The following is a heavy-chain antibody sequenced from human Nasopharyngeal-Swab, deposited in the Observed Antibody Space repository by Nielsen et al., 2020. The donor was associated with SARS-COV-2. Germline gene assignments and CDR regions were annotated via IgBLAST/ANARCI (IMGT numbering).Heavy chain of an antibody. CDR3: ARERDKYSGSYNFDY. V-gene: IGHV1-46*01. J-gene: IGHJ4*02. CDR2: INPSGGST. Sequence: ASVKVSCKASGYTFTSYYVHWVRQAPGQGLEWMGIINPSGGSTSYAQKFQGRVTITADESTSTAYMELSSLRSEDTAVYYCARERDKYSGSYNFDYWGQGTLVTVSS. D-gene: IGHD1-26*01. CDR1: GYTFTSYY.